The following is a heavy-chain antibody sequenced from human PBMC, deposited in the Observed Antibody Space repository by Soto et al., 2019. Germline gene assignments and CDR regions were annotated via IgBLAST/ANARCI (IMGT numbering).Heavy chain of an antibody. J-gene: IGHJ4*02. CDR3: ARLRFSAAWERDS. V-gene: IGHV4-61*01. D-gene: IGHD1-1*01. CDR1: GGSVRSTSDY. CDR2: VYHTGKT. Sequence: SETLSLTCTVSGGSVRSTSDYWSWIRQPPGKGLEWIASVYHTGKTNYTPSPKSRVAISIDTTDNKISLKMRSVTAADTAVYFSARLRFSAAWERDSWGQGTLVTVSS.